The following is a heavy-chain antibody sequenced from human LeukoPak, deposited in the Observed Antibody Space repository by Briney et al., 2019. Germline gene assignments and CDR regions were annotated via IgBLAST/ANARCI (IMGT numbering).Heavy chain of an antibody. CDR3: ARISGSYVSDY. D-gene: IGHD3-16*01. Sequence: GGSLTLTCAASGCTFSDYEMTGIRQARRKGLEWVSSITGSSTYTNYAASVKGRFAISRDCTENSLYLQMNSLRAEETAVYYCARISGSYVSDYWGQGSLVTVSS. CDR2: ITGSSTYT. CDR1: GCTFSDYE. V-gene: IGHV3-11*03. J-gene: IGHJ4*02.